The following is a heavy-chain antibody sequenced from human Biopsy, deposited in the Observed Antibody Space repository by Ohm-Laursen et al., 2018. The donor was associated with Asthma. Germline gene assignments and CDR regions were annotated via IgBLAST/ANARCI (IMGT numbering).Heavy chain of an antibody. CDR1: GYTFNSAG. CDR2: ISVYNGNT. D-gene: IGHD3-10*01. J-gene: IGHJ6*02. CDR3: ARAVDYSHYYGIDV. V-gene: IGHV1-18*01. Sequence: SVKVSCKTSGYTFNSAGITWVRQAPGQGLEWMGWISVYNGNTKVAQKLQDRVTMITDTLTSTAYMELRSLRSDDTAVYFCARAVDYSHYYGIDVWGQGTTVTVS.